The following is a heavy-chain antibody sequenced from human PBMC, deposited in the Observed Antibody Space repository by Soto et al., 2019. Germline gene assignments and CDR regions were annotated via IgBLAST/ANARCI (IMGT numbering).Heavy chain of an antibody. CDR1: GFTFDDYG. D-gene: IGHD2-15*01. V-gene: IGHV3-20*01. J-gene: IGHJ3*01. CDR2: INWNGGST. CDR3: AREDGYCSGGSCYWSAFDL. Sequence: EVQLVESGGGVVRPGGSLRLSCAASGFTFDDYGMSWVRQAPGKGLEWVSGINWNGGSTGYADSVKGRFTISRDNAKNSLYLQMNSLRAEDTDLYHCAREDGYCSGGSCYWSAFDLLGQGTMVTVSS.